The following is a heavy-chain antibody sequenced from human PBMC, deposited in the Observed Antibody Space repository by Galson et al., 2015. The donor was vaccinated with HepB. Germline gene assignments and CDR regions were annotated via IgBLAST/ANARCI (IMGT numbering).Heavy chain of an antibody. CDR2: INGFNGDT. CDR3: ARRTVITRNNWYFDF. Sequence: SVKVSCKASGYIFTTYGMAWVRQAPGQGLEWMGWINGFNGDTNYAQKFRDRVTMTTDTPTTTAFMELRSLRSDDTAIYYCARRTVITRNNWYFDFWGRGTLVTVSS. D-gene: IGHD4-23*01. CDR1: GYIFTTYG. J-gene: IGHJ2*01. V-gene: IGHV1-18*01.